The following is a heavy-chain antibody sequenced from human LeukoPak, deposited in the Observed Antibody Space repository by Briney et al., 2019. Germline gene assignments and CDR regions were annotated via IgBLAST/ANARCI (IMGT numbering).Heavy chain of an antibody. CDR2: ISGSGGRT. CDR3: ASIKGVVQERRPHSSSWYLDY. Sequence: GGSLRLSCEASGFTFSSYAMSWVRQAPGKGLEWVSGISGSGGRTHSADSVKGRFTISRDNSKNTMYLQMNSLRVEDTAVYYCASIKGVVQERRPHSSSWYLDYWGQGTLVTVSS. V-gene: IGHV3-23*01. CDR1: GFTFSSYA. D-gene: IGHD6-13*01. J-gene: IGHJ4*02.